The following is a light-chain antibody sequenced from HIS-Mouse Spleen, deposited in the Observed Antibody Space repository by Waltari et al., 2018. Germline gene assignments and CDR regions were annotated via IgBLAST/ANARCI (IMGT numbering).Light chain of an antibody. J-gene: IGLJ2*01. CDR3: YSTDSSGNHRV. V-gene: IGLV3-10*01. Sequence: SYELTQPPSVSVSPGQTARITCSGDALSKKYAYWYQQKSGQAPALVIYEDSKRPSGIPERFSGSSSGTMATLTISGAQVEDEADYYCYSTDSSGNHRVFGGGTKLTVL. CDR2: EDS. CDR1: ALSKKY.